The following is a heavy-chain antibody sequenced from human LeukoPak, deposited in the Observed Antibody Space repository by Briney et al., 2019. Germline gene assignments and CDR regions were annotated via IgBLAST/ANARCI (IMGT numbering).Heavy chain of an antibody. V-gene: IGHV4-38-2*02. D-gene: IGHD2-2*01. CDR2: IFHSGGT. J-gene: IGHJ5*02. Sequence: SETLSLTCTVSGYSISSGFYWGWIRQSPGKGLEWIGSIFHSGGTYYNPSLKSRVTVSADRPKNQFSLKLSSVTAADTAVYYCARYHVLNRGVNWFDPWGQGILVTVSS. CDR3: ARYHVLNRGVNWFDP. CDR1: GYSISSGFY.